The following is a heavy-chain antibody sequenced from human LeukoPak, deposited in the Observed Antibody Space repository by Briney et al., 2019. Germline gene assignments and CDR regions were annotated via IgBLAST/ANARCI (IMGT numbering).Heavy chain of an antibody. CDR2: ISAYNGNT. J-gene: IGHJ4*02. CDR1: GYTFTSYG. D-gene: IGHD3-16*02. CDR3: ARSPHDYVWGSYRHFDY. Sequence: ASVKVSCKASGYTFTSYGISWVRQAPGQGLEWMGWISAYNGNTNYAQKLQGRVTMTTDTSTSTAYMELRSLRSDDTAVYYCARSPHDYVWGSYRHFDYWGQGTLVTVSS. V-gene: IGHV1-18*01.